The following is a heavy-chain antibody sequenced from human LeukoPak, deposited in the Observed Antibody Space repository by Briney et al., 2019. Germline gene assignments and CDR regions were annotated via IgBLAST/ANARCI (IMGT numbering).Heavy chain of an antibody. CDR2: MNPNSGNR. CDR1: GYTFTSYD. J-gene: IGHJ6*03. D-gene: IGHD2-2*01. CDR3: ARGLRYCSSTSCYRPLRDYYYYMDV. Sequence: ASVKVSCKASGYTFTSYDINWVRQATGQGLEWMGWMNPNSGNRGYAQKFQGRVTMTRNTSIITAYMELSRLRSEDTAVYHCARGLRYCSSTSCYRPLRDYYYYMDVWGKGTTVTVSS. V-gene: IGHV1-8*01.